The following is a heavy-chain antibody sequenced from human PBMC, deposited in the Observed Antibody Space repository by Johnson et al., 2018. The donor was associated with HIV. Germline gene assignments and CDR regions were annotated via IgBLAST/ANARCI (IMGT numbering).Heavy chain of an antibody. CDR3: AKGLFLRGSPLRALDI. D-gene: IGHD1-26*01. CDR2: IWYDGSNK. CDR1: GFTFSSYG. V-gene: IGHV3-33*06. Sequence: QMLLVESGGGVVQPGRSLRLSCAASGFTFSSYGMHWVRQAPGKGLEWVAVIWYDGSNKYYADSVKGRFTISRDNSKNTLYLQMNSLRAEDTAVYYCAKGLFLRGSPLRALDIWGQGTMVTVSS. J-gene: IGHJ3*02.